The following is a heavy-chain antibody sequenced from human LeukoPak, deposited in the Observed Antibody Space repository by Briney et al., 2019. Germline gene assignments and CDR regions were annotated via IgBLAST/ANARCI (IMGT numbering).Heavy chain of an antibody. CDR3: AHYYDSRGVGAFDV. Sequence: PSETLSLTCTVSGGSISSYYWSWIRQPAGKGLEWIGRIYTSGSTNYNPSLKSRVTMSVDTSKNQFSLKLSSVTAADTAVYYCAHYYDSRGVGAFDVWGQGTMVTVS. D-gene: IGHD3-22*01. J-gene: IGHJ3*01. V-gene: IGHV4-4*07. CDR2: IYTSGST. CDR1: GGSISSYY.